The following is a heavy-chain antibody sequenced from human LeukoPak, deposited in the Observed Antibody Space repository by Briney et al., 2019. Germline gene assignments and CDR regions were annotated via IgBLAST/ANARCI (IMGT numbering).Heavy chain of an antibody. CDR1: GGSLSSSSFY. CDR3: ARHIGGIAASGDAFDI. J-gene: IGHJ3*02. V-gene: IGHV4-39*01. D-gene: IGHD6-13*01. Sequence: SETLSLTCTVSGGSLSSSSFYWGWIHQPPGKGLEWIGSIYYTGSTYYNPSLKSRVTISVDTSKNQFSLKLTSVTAADTAVYYCARHIGGIAASGDAFDIWGQGTMVTVSS. CDR2: IYYTGST.